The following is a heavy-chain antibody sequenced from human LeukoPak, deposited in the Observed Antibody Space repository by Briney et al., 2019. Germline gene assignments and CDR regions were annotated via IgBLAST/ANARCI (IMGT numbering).Heavy chain of an antibody. Sequence: KPGGSLRVSCAASGFTFSTYAMTWVRQAPGKGLEWVSAISGSGGDTDYADSVKGRFTISRDNSKNTLYLQMNNLRAEDTAVYYCAKGRGIVVVTGPDYWGQGTLVTVSS. CDR1: GFTFSTYA. J-gene: IGHJ4*02. CDR3: AKGRGIVVVTGPDY. CDR2: ISGSGGDT. D-gene: IGHD2-21*02. V-gene: IGHV3-23*01.